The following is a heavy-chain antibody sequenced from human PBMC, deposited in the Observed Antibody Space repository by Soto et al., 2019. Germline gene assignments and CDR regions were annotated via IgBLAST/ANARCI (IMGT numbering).Heavy chain of an antibody. CDR3: ALASFSMSGHPPPHWFDP. D-gene: IGHD3-3*01. Sequence: ASVKVSCKASGYTFTSYGISWVRQAPGQGLEWMGWISAYNGNTNYAQKLQGRVTMTTDTSTSTAYMELRSLRSDDTAVYYCALASFSMSGHPPPHWFDPWGQGTLVTVSS. CDR1: GYTFTSYG. CDR2: ISAYNGNT. V-gene: IGHV1-18*01. J-gene: IGHJ5*02.